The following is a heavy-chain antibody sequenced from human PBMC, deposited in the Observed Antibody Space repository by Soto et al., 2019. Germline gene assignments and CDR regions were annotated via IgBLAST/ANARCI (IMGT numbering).Heavy chain of an antibody. Sequence: SENFSCNSSVIPLSSFSINSLRQAPGQGPEWMGGIIPTFGTSNYISKLRGRVTITADTSTNTAHMEVSSLTSEDTAMYYCARSETAGHKCFEVWGQGTRV. CDR1: VIPLSSFS. CDR2: IIPTFGTS. CDR3: ARSETAGHKCFEV. V-gene: IGHV1-69*06. J-gene: IGHJ3*01. D-gene: IGHD6-19*01.